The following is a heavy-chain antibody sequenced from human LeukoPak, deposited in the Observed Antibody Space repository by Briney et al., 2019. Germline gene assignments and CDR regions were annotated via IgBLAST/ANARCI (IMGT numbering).Heavy chain of an antibody. CDR1: GFIFSTYG. Sequence: PGGSLRLSCAASGFIFSTYGIHWVRQAPGKGLEWVAVISNDGSNKYYADSVKGRFTISRDNSKNTMYLQTNSLRAEDTAVYYCAKGLSGGGQRGYFDYWGQGTLVTVSS. V-gene: IGHV3-30*18. J-gene: IGHJ4*02. CDR2: ISNDGSNK. D-gene: IGHD4-23*01. CDR3: AKGLSGGGQRGYFDY.